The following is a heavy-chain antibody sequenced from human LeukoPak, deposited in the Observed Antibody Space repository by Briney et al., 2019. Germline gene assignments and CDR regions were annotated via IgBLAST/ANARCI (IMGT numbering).Heavy chain of an antibody. CDR3: AKSVVPGGAYYFDY. V-gene: IGHV3-23*01. D-gene: IGHD5/OR15-5a*01. Sequence: GGSLRLSCAASGFTFSNYAMSWVRQAPGKGLEWVSAISGSGDTTYHADSVKGRFTLSRDNSKNTLYLQMHSLRAEDTAVYYCAKSVVPGGAYYFDYWGQGTLVTVSS. CDR2: ISGSGDTT. CDR1: GFTFSNYA. J-gene: IGHJ4*02.